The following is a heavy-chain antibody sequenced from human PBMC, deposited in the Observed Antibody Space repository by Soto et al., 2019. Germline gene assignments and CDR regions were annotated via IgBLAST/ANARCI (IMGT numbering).Heavy chain of an antibody. CDR3: ARALEAYIQGSGTEYHYYYYMAV. D-gene: IGHD3-10*01. CDR2: ISVSGGST. CDR1: GFSFSDYA. Sequence: EVQLLESGGGLVQPGGSLRLSCAASGFSFSDYAMSWVRQAPGTGLEWVSSISVSGGSTFYADPVKGRSTVSRENSRNTLYLQMNGLGADDTAVYYCARALEAYIQGSGTEYHYYYYMAVWGKGTSLSVSS. J-gene: IGHJ6*03. V-gene: IGHV3-23*01.